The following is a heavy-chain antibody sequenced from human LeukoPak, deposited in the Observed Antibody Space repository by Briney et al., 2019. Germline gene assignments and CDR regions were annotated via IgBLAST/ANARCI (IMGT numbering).Heavy chain of an antibody. CDR2: TWYDGSNK. CDR3: ARELFGSGSYPDY. D-gene: IGHD3-10*01. V-gene: IGHV3-33*01. Sequence: TGTSLRLSCAASGITFNAIHWDRQAPGKGLEWVALTWYDGSNKYYADSVKGRFTISIDNSKNMVYLHMNSLRADDTAVYYCARELFGSGSYPDYWGQGTLVTVSS. CDR1: GITFNA. J-gene: IGHJ4*02.